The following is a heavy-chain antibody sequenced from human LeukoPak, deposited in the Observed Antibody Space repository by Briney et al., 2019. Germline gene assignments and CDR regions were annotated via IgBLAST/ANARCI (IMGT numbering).Heavy chain of an antibody. D-gene: IGHD4-17*01. CDR3: ARESRYGDHRDYFDY. CDR1: GFTFSSYG. Sequence: GGSLRLSCAASGFTFSSYGMHWVRQAPGKGLEWVAVIWYDGSNKYYADSVKGRFTISRDNSKNTLYLQMNSLRAEDTAVYYCARESRYGDHRDYFDYWGQGTLATVSS. J-gene: IGHJ4*02. V-gene: IGHV3-33*01. CDR2: IWYDGSNK.